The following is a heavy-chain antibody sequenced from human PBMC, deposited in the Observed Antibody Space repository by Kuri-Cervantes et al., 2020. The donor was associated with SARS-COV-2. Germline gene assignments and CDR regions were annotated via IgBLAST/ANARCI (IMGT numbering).Heavy chain of an antibody. CDR2: ISYEGNNK. J-gene: IGHJ3*02. CDR3: ARAHTFLEWSSDAFDI. Sequence: GGSLRPPCAASGFTFSSYAMPWVRQAPGKGLEWVTVISYEGNNKYYEDSMKGRFTISRDNSKNTLYLQMNSLGAEDRALYYCARAHTFLEWSSDAFDIWGQGTMVTVSS. V-gene: IGHV3-30-3*01. CDR1: GFTFSSYA. D-gene: IGHD3-3*01.